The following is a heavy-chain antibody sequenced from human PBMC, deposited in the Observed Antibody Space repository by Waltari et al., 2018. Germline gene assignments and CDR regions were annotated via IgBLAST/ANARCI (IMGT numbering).Heavy chain of an antibody. V-gene: IGHV3-7*01. CDR2: IKQDASEK. J-gene: IGHJ3*01. Sequence: EVQLVESGGGLVQPGGSLRLPCAASAFTLSTYWMTWVRQAPGKGLEWVANIKQDASEKYYGDSMKGRFTISRDNAKNSLHLQMNSLRVEDTAVYYCARQSNNWSYSFDVWGQGTMVTVSS. CDR3: ARQSNNWSYSFDV. CDR1: AFTLSTYW. D-gene: IGHD1-1*01.